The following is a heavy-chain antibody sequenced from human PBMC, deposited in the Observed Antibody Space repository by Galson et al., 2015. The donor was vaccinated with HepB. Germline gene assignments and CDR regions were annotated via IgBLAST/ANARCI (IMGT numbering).Heavy chain of an antibody. CDR3: ARAYYDFWSGYWVGWFDP. CDR2: ISAYNGNT. J-gene: IGHJ5*02. CDR1: GYTFTSYG. V-gene: IGHV1-18*04. Sequence: SVKVSCKASGYTFTSYGISWVRQAPGQGLEWMGWISAYNGNTNYAQKLQGRVTMTTDTSTSTAYMELRSLRSDDTAVYYCARAYYDFWSGYWVGWFDPWGQGTLVTVSS. D-gene: IGHD3-3*01.